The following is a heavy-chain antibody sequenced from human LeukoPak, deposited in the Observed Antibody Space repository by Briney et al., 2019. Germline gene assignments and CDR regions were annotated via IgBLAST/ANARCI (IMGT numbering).Heavy chain of an antibody. CDR2: IHYSGTT. V-gene: IGHV4-59*08. D-gene: IGHD6-19*01. J-gene: IGHJ4*02. Sequence: SQTLSLTCTVSGGSITSYYWSWIRQPPGKGLEWIGYIHYSGTTNYNPSLKSRVTISVDTSKDQFSLKLNSVTAADTAVYYCARRAGSGWYFDYWGQGTLVTVSS. CDR1: GGSITSYY. CDR3: ARRAGSGWYFDY.